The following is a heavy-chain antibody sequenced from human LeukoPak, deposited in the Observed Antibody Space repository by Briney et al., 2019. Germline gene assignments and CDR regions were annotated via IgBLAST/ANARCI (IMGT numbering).Heavy chain of an antibody. CDR1: GFPFSRYS. CDR2: ITSSSGYI. J-gene: IGHJ4*02. Sequence: GGSLRLSCAASGFPFSRYSMNWVRQAPGKGLEWVSSITSSSGYIHYDDSVKGRFTISRDNAKNSLYLQMNSLRAEDTAVYYCAREITSSSSFDSWGQGTLVTVSS. D-gene: IGHD6-6*01. V-gene: IGHV3-21*01. CDR3: AREITSSSSFDS.